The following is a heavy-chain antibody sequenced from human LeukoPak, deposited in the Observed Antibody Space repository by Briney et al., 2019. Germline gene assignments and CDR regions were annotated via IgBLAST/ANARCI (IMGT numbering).Heavy chain of an antibody. CDR3: AKAMTTVTFDAFDI. V-gene: IGHV3-21*01. Sequence: GGSLRLSCAASGFTFSSYSMNWVRQAPGKGLEWVSSISSSSSYIYYADSVKGRFTISRDNAKNSLHLQMNSLRAEDTAVYYCAKAMTTVTFDAFDIWGQGTMVTVSS. J-gene: IGHJ3*02. CDR2: ISSSSSYI. CDR1: GFTFSSYS. D-gene: IGHD4-17*01.